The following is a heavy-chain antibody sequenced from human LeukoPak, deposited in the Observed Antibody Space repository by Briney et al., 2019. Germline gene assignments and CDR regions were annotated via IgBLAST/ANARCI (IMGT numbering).Heavy chain of an antibody. V-gene: IGHV4-31*03. CDR3: ARATQETTLRSMDG. Sequence: PSETLSLTCTVCGGSNNGGGYFWSWIRPHPGKGLEWIANSHLSGSTYYNPSLKSRLTISIDPSKNQFLLQLSSVTAADTAVYYCARATQETTLRSMDGWGQGTTVTV. CDR2: SHLSGST. D-gene: IGHD4-11*01. CDR1: GGSNNGGGYF. J-gene: IGHJ6*02.